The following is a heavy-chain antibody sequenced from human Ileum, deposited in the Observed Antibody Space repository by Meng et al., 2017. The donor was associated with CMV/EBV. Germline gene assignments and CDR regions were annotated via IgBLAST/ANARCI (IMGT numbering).Heavy chain of an antibody. CDR3: ARKRVNAGSVTFYHYGMEV. J-gene: IGHJ6*02. V-gene: IGHV3-30-3*01. CDR2: ILYDGSNK. Sequence: GGSLRPSCAASGFTFSSYTLHWVRQAPGKGLEWVVIILYDGSNKYYADPVKGRFTVSRDNSKNTLYLQMRSVRVEDTTVYYRARKRVNAGSVTFYHYGMEVWGHGTTVTVSS. D-gene: IGHD2/OR15-2a*01. CDR1: GFTFSSYT.